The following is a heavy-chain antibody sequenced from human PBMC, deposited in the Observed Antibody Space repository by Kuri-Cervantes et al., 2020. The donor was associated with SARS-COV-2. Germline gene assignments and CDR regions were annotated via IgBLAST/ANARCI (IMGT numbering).Heavy chain of an antibody. CDR1: GFTFSSYG. V-gene: IGHV3-33*08. J-gene: IGHJ4*02. D-gene: IGHD2-2*02. CDR3: ARFNPGKLLYRGFDY. CDR2: IRYDGSNK. Sequence: GGSLRLSCAASGFTFSSYGMHWVRQAPGKGLEWVAFIRYDGSNKYYVDSVKGRFTISRDNAKNSLYLQMNSLRAEDTAVYYCARFNPGKLLYRGFDYWGQGTLVTVSS.